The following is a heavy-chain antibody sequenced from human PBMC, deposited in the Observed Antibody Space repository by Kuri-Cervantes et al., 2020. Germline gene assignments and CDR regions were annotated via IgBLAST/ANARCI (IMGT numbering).Heavy chain of an antibody. V-gene: IGHV1-18*01. D-gene: IGHD3-9*01. CDR3: ARSYYDILTGFVNNPFDY. J-gene: IGHJ4*02. CDR2: ISAYNGNT. CDR1: GYTFTSYG. Sequence: ASVKVSCKASGYTFTSYGISWVRQAPGQGLEWMGWISAYNGNTNYAQKLQGRVTMTTDTSTSTAYMGLRSLRSDGTAVYYCARSYYDILTGFVNNPFDYWGQGTLVTVSS.